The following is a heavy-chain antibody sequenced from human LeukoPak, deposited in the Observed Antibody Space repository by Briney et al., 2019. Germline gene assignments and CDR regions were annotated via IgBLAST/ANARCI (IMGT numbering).Heavy chain of an antibody. CDR2: SYYSGST. CDR1: GGSIRSGGYY. D-gene: IGHD5-24*01. V-gene: IGHV4-30-4*08. CDR3: ARVHRDGYTYLYHYFDC. J-gene: IGHJ4*02. Sequence: SETLSLTCTVSGGSIRSGGYYWSWIGQPPGKGLEWIGYSYYSGSTYYNPSLKSRVTISVDMSKNQFSLKLSSVTAADTAVYYCARVHRDGYTYLYHYFDCWGQGTLVTVSA.